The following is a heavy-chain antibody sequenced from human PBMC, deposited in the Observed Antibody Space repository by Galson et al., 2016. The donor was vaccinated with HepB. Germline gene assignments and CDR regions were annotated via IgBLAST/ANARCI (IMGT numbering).Heavy chain of an antibody. J-gene: IGHJ5*02. D-gene: IGHD2-15*01. CDR3: AREKVALHNWFDT. Sequence: SVKVSCKASGYTFTGYNIHWVRQAPGRGLEWMGRINPNSGGTEYTEKFQVRVTMTRDTSISTVYMELSRLRSDDTAVCYCAREKVALHNWFDTWGQGTLVTVSS. V-gene: IGHV1-2*06. CDR2: INPNSGGT. CDR1: GYTFTGYN.